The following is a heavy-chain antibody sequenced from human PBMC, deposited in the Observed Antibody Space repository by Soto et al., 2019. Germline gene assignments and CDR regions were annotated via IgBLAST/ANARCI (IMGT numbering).Heavy chain of an antibody. J-gene: IGHJ3*02. CDR1: GGFVSSGSYY. CDR2: MSHSGRT. D-gene: IGHD1-1*01. Sequence: QVQLQQWGAGLLKPSETLSLTCAVYGGFVSSGSYYWSWIRQPPGKGLEWIGEMSHSGRTHFNPSLKRRVTISVDTSKIQFSLKMSSVTAADTALYYCARVERGTATTVVDAFDIWGPGTMVTVSS. CDR3: ARVERGTATTVVDAFDI. V-gene: IGHV4-34*01.